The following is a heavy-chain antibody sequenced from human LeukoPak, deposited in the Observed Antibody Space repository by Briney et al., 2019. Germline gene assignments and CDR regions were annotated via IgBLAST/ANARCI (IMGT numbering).Heavy chain of an antibody. CDR3: AKGGYDYVEMGYFDY. V-gene: IGHV3-23*01. Sequence: GGSLRLSCAASGFSFSNYAMSWVRQAPGKGLEWVSHMIGSSDDTFYADSVKGRFTISRDNSKNTLYLQMNSPRAEDTAVYYCAKGGYDYVEMGYFDYWGQGPLVTVSS. CDR1: GFSFSNYA. CDR2: MIGSSDDT. D-gene: IGHD5-12*01. J-gene: IGHJ4*02.